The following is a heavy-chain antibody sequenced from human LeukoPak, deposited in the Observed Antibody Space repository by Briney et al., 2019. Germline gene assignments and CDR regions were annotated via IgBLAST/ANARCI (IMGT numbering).Heavy chain of an antibody. CDR2: ISSSSSYI. Sequence: KTGGSLRLSCAASGFTFSSYSMNWVRQAPGKGLEWVSSISSSSSYIYYADSVKGRFTISRDNAKNSLYLQMNSLRAEDTAVYYCARVEETYYYGSGSSICDYWGQGTLVTVSS. V-gene: IGHV3-21*01. J-gene: IGHJ4*02. CDR1: GFTFSSYS. D-gene: IGHD3-10*01. CDR3: ARVEETYYYGSGSSICDY.